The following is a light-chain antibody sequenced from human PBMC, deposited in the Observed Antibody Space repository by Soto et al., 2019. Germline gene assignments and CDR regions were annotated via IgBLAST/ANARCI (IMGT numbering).Light chain of an antibody. V-gene: IGKV3-11*01. J-gene: IGKJ5*01. CDR2: DAS. CDR3: QQGVSLSIT. CDR1: QSVSSY. Sequence: EIVLTQSPATLSLSPGERATLSCRASQSVSSYLAWYQQKPGQAPRLLIYDASNRATGIPARFSGSGSGTDFTLTISSLEPEDFGTYYCQQGVSLSITFGQGTRLETK.